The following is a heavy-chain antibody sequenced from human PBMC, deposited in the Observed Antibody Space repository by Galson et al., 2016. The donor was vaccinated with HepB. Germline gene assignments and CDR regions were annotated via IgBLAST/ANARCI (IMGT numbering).Heavy chain of an antibody. V-gene: IGHV6-1*01. CDR1: GDSVINDETT. CDR3: TRGYMQTGMNV. CDR2: TYYRSQWFN. D-gene: IGHD5-18*01. J-gene: IGHJ6*02. Sequence: CAISGDSVINDETTWNWIRQSPSRGLEWLGRTYYRSQWFNEYAVSVKSRITINSDTSRNQFSLQLDSVTPDDTAAYFCTRGYMQTGMNVWGQGTTVTVSS.